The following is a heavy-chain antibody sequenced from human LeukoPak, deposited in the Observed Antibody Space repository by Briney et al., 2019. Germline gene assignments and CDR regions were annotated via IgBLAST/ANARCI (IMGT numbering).Heavy chain of an antibody. CDR1: GGSFSGYY. V-gene: IGHV4-34*01. CDR2: INHSGST. CDR3: ARGRITMVRGVYRHNWFDP. D-gene: IGHD3-10*01. J-gene: IGHJ5*02. Sequence: PSETLSLTCAVYGGSFSGYYWSWIRQPPGKGLEWIWEINHSGSTDYNPSLKSRVTISVDTSKNQFSLKLSSVTAADTAVYYCARGRITMVRGVYRHNWFDPWGQGTLVTVSS.